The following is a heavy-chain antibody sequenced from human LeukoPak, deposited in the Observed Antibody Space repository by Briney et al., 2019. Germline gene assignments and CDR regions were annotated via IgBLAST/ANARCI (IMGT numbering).Heavy chain of an antibody. Sequence: VASVEVSCKASGGTFSSYAISWVRQAPGQGLEWMGGIIPIFGTANYAQKFQGRVTITADKSTSTAYMELSSLRSEDTAVYYCARGGPGIAAAGYAFDIWGQGTMVTVSS. V-gene: IGHV1-69*06. CDR3: ARGGPGIAAAGYAFDI. J-gene: IGHJ3*02. CDR2: IIPIFGTA. CDR1: GGTFSSYA. D-gene: IGHD6-13*01.